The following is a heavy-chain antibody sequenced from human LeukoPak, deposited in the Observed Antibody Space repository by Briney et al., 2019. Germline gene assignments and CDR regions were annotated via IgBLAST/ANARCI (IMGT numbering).Heavy chain of an antibody. CDR2: IIPIFGTA. Sequence: ASVKVSCKASGGTFSSYAISWVRRAPGQGLEWMGGIIPIFGTASYAQKFQGRVTITADESTSTAYMELSSLRSEDTAVYYCAGGYCSSTSCSEPMGFDYWGQGTLVTVSS. CDR3: AGGYCSSTSCSEPMGFDY. CDR1: GGTFSSYA. J-gene: IGHJ4*02. V-gene: IGHV1-69*13. D-gene: IGHD2-2*01.